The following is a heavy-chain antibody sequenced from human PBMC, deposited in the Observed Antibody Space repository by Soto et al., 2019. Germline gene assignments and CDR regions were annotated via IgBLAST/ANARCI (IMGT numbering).Heavy chain of an antibody. CDR3: ARDNGFDLGY. CDR2: TYYRSKWYN. J-gene: IGHJ4*02. D-gene: IGHD5-12*01. CDR1: GESVSSNTAG. V-gene: IGHV6-1*01. Sequence: PSQTLSLTCVISGESVSSNTAGWNWIRQSPSRGLEWLGRTYYRSKWYNDYAVSLKSRITINPDTSKNQYSLQLRSVTPDDTAVYFCARDNGFDLGYWGQGTLVTVSS.